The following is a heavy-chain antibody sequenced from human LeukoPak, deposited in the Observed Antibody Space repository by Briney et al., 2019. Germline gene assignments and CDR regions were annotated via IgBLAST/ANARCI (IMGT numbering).Heavy chain of an antibody. J-gene: IGHJ6*03. CDR1: GFNFITYT. Sequence: GGSLRLSCAASGFNFITYTMNWVRQAPGKGLEWVSSISSSSSYIYYADSVKGRFTISRDNAKNSLYLQMNSLRAEDTAVYYCARDGSGSYGKERYYYMDVWGKGTTVTVSS. CDR2: ISSSSSYI. CDR3: ARDGSGSYGKERYYYMDV. D-gene: IGHD3-10*01. V-gene: IGHV3-21*01.